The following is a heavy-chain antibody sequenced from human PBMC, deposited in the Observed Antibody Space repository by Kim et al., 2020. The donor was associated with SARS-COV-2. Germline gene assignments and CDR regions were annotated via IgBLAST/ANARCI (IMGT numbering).Heavy chain of an antibody. D-gene: IGHD6-19*01. CDR2: NK. CDR3: AKESSGWLDY. J-gene: IGHJ4*02. V-gene: IGHV3-30*02. Sequence: NKDYADSVKGRFTIARDNSKNTLYLQMNRLRAEDTAVYYCAKESSGWLDYWGQGTLVTVSS.